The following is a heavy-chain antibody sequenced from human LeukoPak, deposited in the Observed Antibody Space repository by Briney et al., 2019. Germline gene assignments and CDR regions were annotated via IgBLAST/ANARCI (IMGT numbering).Heavy chain of an antibody. J-gene: IGHJ3*02. Sequence: EGSLRLSCAASGFTVSSSYMNWVRQAPGKGLEWVSIIYGGGSTYYADSVKGRFTISRDNSKNTLYLQMNSLRAEDTAVYYCAREGDSQRSDAFDIWGQGTMVTVSS. CDR3: AREGDSQRSDAFDI. CDR1: GFTVSSSY. CDR2: IYGGGST. D-gene: IGHD3-16*01. V-gene: IGHV3-66*02.